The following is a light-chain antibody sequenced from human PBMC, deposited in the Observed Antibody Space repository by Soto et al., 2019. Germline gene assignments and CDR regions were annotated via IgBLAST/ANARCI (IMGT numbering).Light chain of an antibody. J-gene: IGKJ5*01. CDR1: PSVTNY. CDR2: GAF. V-gene: IGKV3D-15*01. Sequence: EIGLTQSPATLSLSPGERATLSCRASPSVTNYLAWYQQKPGQPPRLLIYGAFNRAAGIPARFSGSRSGAEFTLTINSLQSEDFAVYYCQQYNDWPPITFGQGTRLEIK. CDR3: QQYNDWPPIT.